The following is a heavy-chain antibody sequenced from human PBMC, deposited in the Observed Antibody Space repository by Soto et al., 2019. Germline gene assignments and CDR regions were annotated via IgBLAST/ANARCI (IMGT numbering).Heavy chain of an antibody. CDR3: ARGSSGSLWDYYYYGMDV. Sequence: QVQLVESGGGVVQPGRSLRLSCAASGFTFSSYAMQRVRQAPGKGLEWVAVISYDGSNKYDADSVKGRFTISRDNSKNTLYLQMNSLRAEDTAVYYCARGSSGSLWDYYYYGMDVWGQGTTVTVSS. J-gene: IGHJ6*02. D-gene: IGHD6-19*01. CDR1: GFTFSSYA. CDR2: ISYDGSNK. V-gene: IGHV3-30-3*01.